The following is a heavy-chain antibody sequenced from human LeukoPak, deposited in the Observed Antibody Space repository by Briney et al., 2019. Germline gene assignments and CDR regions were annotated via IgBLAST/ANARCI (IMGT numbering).Heavy chain of an antibody. J-gene: IGHJ4*02. D-gene: IGHD3-22*01. Sequence: GGSLRLSCAASGFTFSNAWMSWVRQAPGKGLEWVGRIKKKTDGGTTAYAAPVKGRFTISRDDSKNTLYLQMNSLKTEDTAVYYCTTDFLPRGPMIVVVITDYWGQGTLVTVSS. CDR2: IKKKTDGGTT. CDR1: GFTFSNAW. V-gene: IGHV3-15*01. CDR3: TTDFLPRGPMIVVVITDY.